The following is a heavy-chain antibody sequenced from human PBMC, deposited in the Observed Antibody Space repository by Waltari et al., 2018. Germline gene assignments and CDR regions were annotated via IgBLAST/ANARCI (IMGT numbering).Heavy chain of an antibody. Sequence: QVQLQESGPGLVKPSQTLSLTCTVSGGSISSGSYYWSWIRQPAGKGLEWIGYIYTSGSTNYTPSLKSRVTISVDTSKNQFSLKLSSVTAADTAVYYCARVSTVAVAGTLGGGNADYWGQGTLVTVSS. CDR3: ARVSTVAVAGTLGGGNADY. D-gene: IGHD6-19*01. J-gene: IGHJ4*02. V-gene: IGHV4-61*09. CDR1: GGSISSGSYY. CDR2: IYTSGST.